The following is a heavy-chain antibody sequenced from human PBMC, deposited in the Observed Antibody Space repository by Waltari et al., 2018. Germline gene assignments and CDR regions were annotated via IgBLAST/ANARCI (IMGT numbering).Heavy chain of an antibody. Sequence: EVKLVETGGGLIQPGGSLGLACAASGFIVSSDYMSWVRQAPGKGLEWVSVIYSSGTPYYAGSVKGRFTISRDDSKNMVYLQMNSLRAEDTAVYYCTREGYWGQGILVTVSS. J-gene: IGHJ4*02. CDR3: TREGY. CDR1: GFIVSSDY. CDR2: IYSSGTP. V-gene: IGHV3-53*02.